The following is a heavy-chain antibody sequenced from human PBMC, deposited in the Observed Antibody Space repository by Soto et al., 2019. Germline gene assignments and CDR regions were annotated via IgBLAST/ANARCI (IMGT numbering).Heavy chain of an antibody. CDR1: GFNFPCYS. D-gene: IGHD3-10*02. CDR2: ISSGSHYI. V-gene: IGHV3-21*04. J-gene: IGHJ4*02. Sequence: PGGSLRLSCAASGFNFPCYSMNWVRQAPGKGLEWVASISSGSHYIYYADSVRGRFTISRDNARDSLHLQMNSLRAGDTAVYFCARDQSQGQMLLPYFDYWGQGTLVTVSS. CDR3: ARDQSQGQMLLPYFDY.